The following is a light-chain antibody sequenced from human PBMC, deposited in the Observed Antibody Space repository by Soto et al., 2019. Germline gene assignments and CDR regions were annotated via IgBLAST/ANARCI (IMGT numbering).Light chain of an antibody. CDR2: AVT. Sequence: QSVLTQLPSASGSPGQSVTISCTGSSSDVGGYDYVSWFQQHPGKAPKLMIFAVTKRPSGVPDRFSGSKSGSTASLTVSGLQAEDEADYFCSSYAGSNNYVFGTGTKLTVL. V-gene: IGLV2-8*01. CDR1: SSDVGGYDY. CDR3: SSYAGSNNYV. J-gene: IGLJ1*01.